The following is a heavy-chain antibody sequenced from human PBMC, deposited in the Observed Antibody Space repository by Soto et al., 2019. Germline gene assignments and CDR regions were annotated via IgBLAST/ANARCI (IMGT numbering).Heavy chain of an antibody. V-gene: IGHV4-34*01. CDR2: VKDGGHT. Sequence: QVQLQQWGAGLLKPSETLSLNCAVTGGSLSGYYWSWIRQPPVKGLEWIGEVKDGGHTNYSPSLRCRVTIPTDASNHQISLRLNSVTAPDTGVYYCARGQEGVVATHWDQGSLVTVSS. D-gene: IGHD5-12*01. CDR1: GGSLSGYY. J-gene: IGHJ4*02. CDR3: ARGQEGVVATH.